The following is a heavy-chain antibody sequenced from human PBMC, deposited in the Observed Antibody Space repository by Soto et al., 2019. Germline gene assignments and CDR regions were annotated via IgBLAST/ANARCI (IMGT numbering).Heavy chain of an antibody. Sequence: SVKVSCQASGGTFSSYAISWVRQAPGQGLEWMGGIIPIFGTANYAQKFQGRVTITADESTSTAYMELSSLRSEDTAVYYCARTYGGNSGWFDPWGQGTLVTVSS. D-gene: IGHD4-17*01. CDR3: ARTYGGNSGWFDP. V-gene: IGHV1-69*13. CDR1: GGTFSSYA. J-gene: IGHJ5*02. CDR2: IIPIFGTA.